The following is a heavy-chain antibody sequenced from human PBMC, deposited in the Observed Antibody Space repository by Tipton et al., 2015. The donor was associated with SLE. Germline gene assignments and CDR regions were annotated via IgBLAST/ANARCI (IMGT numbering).Heavy chain of an antibody. J-gene: IGHJ4*02. CDR2: LSHSVGT. D-gene: IGHD3/OR15-3a*01. V-gene: IGHV4-38-2*02. Sequence: TLSLTCDVSGYSIISGYYWGWIRPPPGKGLEWIGSLSHSVGTAYNPSLKSRVTIFADSSKNQFYLKVTSVTAADTAVYYCARDLGHGGDSDYWGQGTLVTVSS. CDR3: ARDLGHGGDSDY. CDR1: GYSIISGYY.